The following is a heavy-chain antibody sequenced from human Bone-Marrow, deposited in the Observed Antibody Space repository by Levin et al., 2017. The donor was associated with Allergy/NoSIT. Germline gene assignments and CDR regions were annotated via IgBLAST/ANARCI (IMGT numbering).Heavy chain of an antibody. V-gene: IGHV4-4*02. Sequence: SETLSLTCTVSGGSLTNGYWWTWLRHSPEKGLEWIGQVSFGGQTNYNPSLESRVTMSVDHSKNQFSLILTSMTAADTAIYYCAKSVWAVAGAWGQGTLVTVSS. CDR2: VSFGGQT. CDR1: GGSLTNGYW. J-gene: IGHJ5*02. CDR3: AKSVWAVAGA. D-gene: IGHD6-19*01.